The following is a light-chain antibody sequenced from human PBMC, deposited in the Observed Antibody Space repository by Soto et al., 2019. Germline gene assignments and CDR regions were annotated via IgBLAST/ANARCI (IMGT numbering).Light chain of an antibody. CDR3: QQYNNWPWT. Sequence: EIVMTQSPATLSVSPGGRATLSCRASQSISDTLAWYQQKPGPAPRLLIYGASTRAPGFPARFSGSGSGTDFTLTISSLQSEDFAVYYCQQYNNWPWTFGQGTKVDIK. J-gene: IGKJ1*01. V-gene: IGKV3-15*01. CDR1: QSISDT. CDR2: GAS.